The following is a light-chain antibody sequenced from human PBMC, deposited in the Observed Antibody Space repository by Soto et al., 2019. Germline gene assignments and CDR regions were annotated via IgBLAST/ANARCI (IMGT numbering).Light chain of an antibody. J-gene: IGLJ1*01. V-gene: IGLV2-11*01. CDR2: DVS. Sequence: QSALTQPRSVSGSPGQSVTISCTGTSSDVGGYNYVSWYQQHPGKAPKLMIYDVSKRPSGVPDRFSGSNSGNTASLTISGLQAEDEADYYCCSYAGSYTYVVGTGTKLTVL. CDR3: CSYAGSYTYV. CDR1: SSDVGGYNY.